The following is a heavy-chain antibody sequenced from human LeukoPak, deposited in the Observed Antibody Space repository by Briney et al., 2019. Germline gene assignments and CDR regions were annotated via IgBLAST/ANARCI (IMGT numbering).Heavy chain of an antibody. CDR2: ISRRGSYK. CDR1: GFPFCNLS. V-gene: IGHV3-21*01. J-gene: IGHJ4*02. Sequence: GGSLRLSCAASGFPFCNLSMHWLRQAPGKGLEWVSYISRRGSYKYYADSLKGRSTISRDNADNSVFLQLNRLTGEDTAVYYCARGMIRGALWCVDFWGLGSLVTVPS. D-gene: IGHD4/OR15-4a*01. CDR3: ARGMIRGALWCVDF.